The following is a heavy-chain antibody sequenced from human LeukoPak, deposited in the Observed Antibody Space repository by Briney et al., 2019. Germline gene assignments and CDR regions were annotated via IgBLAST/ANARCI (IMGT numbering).Heavy chain of an antibody. J-gene: IGHJ4*02. CDR1: GASISRYY. CDR2: IYYSGNT. Sequence: SETLSLTCAVSGASISRYYWSWIRQPPGEGLEWIGSIYYSGNTYYNPSLKSRVTISVDTSKNQFSLKLSSVTAADTAVYYCARHGLDLLRFLEWPPGYWGQGTLVTVSS. V-gene: IGHV4-39*01. CDR3: ARHGLDLLRFLEWPPGY. D-gene: IGHD3-3*01.